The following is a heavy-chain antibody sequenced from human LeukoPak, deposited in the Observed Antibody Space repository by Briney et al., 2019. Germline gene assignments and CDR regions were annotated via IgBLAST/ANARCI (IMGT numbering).Heavy chain of an antibody. D-gene: IGHD4-17*01. CDR1: GFTFSSYA. J-gene: IGHJ5*02. Sequence: PGGSLRLSCAASGFTFSSYAMSWVRQAPGKGLEWVSAISGSGGSTYYADSVKGRFTISRDNSKNTLYLQMNSLRAEDTAVYYCAKAPYMTTVTSDWFNPWGQGTQVTVSS. CDR2: ISGSGGST. CDR3: AKAPYMTTVTSDWFNP. V-gene: IGHV3-23*01.